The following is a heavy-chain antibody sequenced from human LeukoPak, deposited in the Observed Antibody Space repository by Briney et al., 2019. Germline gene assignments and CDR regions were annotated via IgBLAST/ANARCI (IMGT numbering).Heavy chain of an antibody. J-gene: IGHJ4*02. CDR3: ARRWDFDY. Sequence: GGSLRLSCAASGFTVSSNYMSWVRQAPGKGLEWVSVIYSGGNTYYAGSVKGRFTTSRHNSKNTVYLHMKSLRPEDTAVYYCARRWDFDYWGQGTLVTVSS. D-gene: IGHD5-24*01. V-gene: IGHV3-53*04. CDR2: IYSGGNT. CDR1: GFTVSSNY.